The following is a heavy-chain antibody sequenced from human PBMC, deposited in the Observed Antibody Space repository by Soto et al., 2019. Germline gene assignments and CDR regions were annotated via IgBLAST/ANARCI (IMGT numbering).Heavy chain of an antibody. CDR2: IKQDGSEK. D-gene: IGHD6-6*01. J-gene: IGHJ4*02. V-gene: IGHV3-7*01. Sequence: EVQLVESGGGLVQPGGSLRLSCAASGFTFSRYWMTWVRQAPGKGLEWVANIKQDGSEKYYVDSVKGRFTISRDNAKNSRYLQMNSLRAEDTAVYYCAADPRPQLVPIDYWGQGTLVTVSS. CDR1: GFTFSRYW. CDR3: AADPRPQLVPIDY.